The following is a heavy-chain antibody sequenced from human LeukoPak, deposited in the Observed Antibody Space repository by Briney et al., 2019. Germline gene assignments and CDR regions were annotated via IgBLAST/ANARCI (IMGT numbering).Heavy chain of an antibody. V-gene: IGHV3-30*04. CDR3: ARALYYDFWSGSPDDAFDI. CDR1: GFTFSNYA. J-gene: IGHJ3*02. D-gene: IGHD3-3*01. CDR2: ISYDGSNK. Sequence: GGSLRLSCAASGFTFSNYAMHWVRQAPGKGLEWVAFISYDGSNKYYADSVKGRFTISRDNAKNSLYLQMNSLRAEDTALYHCARALYYDFWSGSPDDAFDIWGQGTMVTVSS.